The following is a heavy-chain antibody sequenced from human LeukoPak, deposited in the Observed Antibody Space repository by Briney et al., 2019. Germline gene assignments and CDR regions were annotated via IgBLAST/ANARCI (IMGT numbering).Heavy chain of an antibody. Sequence: RASLRLSCAASGFTFSDYYMSWIRQAPGKGLEWVSYISSSGRTIYYAHSVKGRFTISRDNAKNSLYLQMNSLRAEDTAVYYCARDYDILTGRTIDHWGQGTLVTVSS. V-gene: IGHV3-11*04. CDR2: ISSSGRTI. CDR3: ARDYDILTGRTIDH. J-gene: IGHJ4*02. D-gene: IGHD3-9*01. CDR1: GFTFSDYY.